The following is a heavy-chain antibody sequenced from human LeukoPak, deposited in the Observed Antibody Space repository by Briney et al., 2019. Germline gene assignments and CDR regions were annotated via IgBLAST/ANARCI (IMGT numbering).Heavy chain of an antibody. D-gene: IGHD1-26*01. CDR3: ARATHDRSYYIVDC. V-gene: IGHV3-21*01. CDR1: GFTFSSYS. Sequence: GGSLRLSCAASGFTFSSYSMNWVRQAPGKGLEWVSSISSSSSYIYYADSVKGRFTISRDNAKNSLYLQMNSLRGEDTAVYYFARATHDRSYYIVDCWGQGTLVTVSS. J-gene: IGHJ4*02. CDR2: ISSSSSYI.